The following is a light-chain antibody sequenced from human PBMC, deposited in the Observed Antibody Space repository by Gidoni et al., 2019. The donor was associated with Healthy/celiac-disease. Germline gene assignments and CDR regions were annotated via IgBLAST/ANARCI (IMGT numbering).Light chain of an antibody. Sequence: SYDLSQHPSLPVSPGQTASIPCSGDKFGEKYACWYQQKPGQSPVLVIYQDSKRPSGIPERFSGSNSGNTATLTISGTQAMDEADYYCQAWDSSTEVFGGGTKLTVL. CDR2: QDS. CDR3: QAWDSSTEV. CDR1: KFGEKY. J-gene: IGLJ2*01. V-gene: IGLV3-1*01.